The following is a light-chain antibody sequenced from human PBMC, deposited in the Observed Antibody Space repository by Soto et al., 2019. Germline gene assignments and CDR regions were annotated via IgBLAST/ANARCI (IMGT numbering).Light chain of an antibody. CDR2: HAS. V-gene: IGKV3-15*01. CDR1: QSVSNN. Sequence: EIVMTQSPATLSVSPGERATLSCRASQSVSNNLAWYQQKPGQAPRLLIYHASTRATGIPARFSGSGSGTEFTSTISRLQFEDFGVYYCQQYNKWPLTFGGGTKVEIK. J-gene: IGKJ4*01. CDR3: QQYNKWPLT.